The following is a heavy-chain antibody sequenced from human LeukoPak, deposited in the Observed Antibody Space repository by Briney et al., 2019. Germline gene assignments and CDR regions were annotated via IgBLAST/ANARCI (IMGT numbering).Heavy chain of an antibody. D-gene: IGHD3-22*01. Sequence: GGSLRLSCAASGFTIRSYGMHWVRQAPGKGLEWVAFIRFDGSNQYYPDSVKGRFTLSRDNSKNTLCLQMNSLRAEDTAVYYCAKDQRSSGYFDYWGQGTLVTVSS. V-gene: IGHV3-30*02. CDR2: IRFDGSNQ. CDR1: GFTIRSYG. J-gene: IGHJ4*02. CDR3: AKDQRSSGYFDY.